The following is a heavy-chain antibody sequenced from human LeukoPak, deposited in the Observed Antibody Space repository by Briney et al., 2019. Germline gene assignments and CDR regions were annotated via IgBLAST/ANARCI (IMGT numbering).Heavy chain of an antibody. CDR2: ISGSSSYI. V-gene: IGHV3-21*01. D-gene: IGHD3-22*01. CDR3: ARDQGGYYYDSSGYPDY. J-gene: IGHJ4*02. CDR1: GFTFSSYS. Sequence: GGSLRLSCAASGFTFSSYSMNWVRQAPGKGLEWVSSISGSSSYIYYADSVKGRFTISRDNAKHSLYLQMNSLRAEDTAVYYCARDQGGYYYDSSGYPDYWGQGTLVTVSS.